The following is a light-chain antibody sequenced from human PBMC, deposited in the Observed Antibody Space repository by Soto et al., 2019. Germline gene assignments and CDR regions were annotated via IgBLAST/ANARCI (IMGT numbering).Light chain of an antibody. Sequence: IQMTQSPSTVSASVGDTFTLTCRSSQMIARWLAWYQQKPGTAPRLIIYDATSLQSGVPSRFSASASGTDFTLTISSLHPDDFATYYCLQYNTFPHTFGQGTK. J-gene: IGKJ2*01. CDR2: DAT. CDR1: QMIARW. V-gene: IGKV1-5*01. CDR3: LQYNTFPHT.